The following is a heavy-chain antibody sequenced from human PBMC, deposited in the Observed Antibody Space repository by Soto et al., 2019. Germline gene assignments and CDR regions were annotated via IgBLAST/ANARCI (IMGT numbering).Heavy chain of an antibody. CDR2: IIPILGIA. CDR1: GGTFSSYT. Sequence: QVQLVQSGAEAKKPGSSVKVSCKASGGTFSSYTISWVRQAPGQGLEWMGRIIPILGIANYAQKFQGRVTITADKSTSTAYMELSSLRSEDTAVYYCARGPRGQWLVWYFDLWGRGTLVTVSS. J-gene: IGHJ2*01. V-gene: IGHV1-69*02. D-gene: IGHD6-19*01. CDR3: ARGPRGQWLVWYFDL.